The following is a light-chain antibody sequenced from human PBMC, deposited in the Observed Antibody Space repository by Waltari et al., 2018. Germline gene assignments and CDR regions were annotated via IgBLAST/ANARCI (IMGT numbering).Light chain of an antibody. CDR1: QDIGSW. CDR3: QQAKKFPAVS. CDR2: VAT. V-gene: IGKV1-12*01. Sequence: DIQMTQSPSSVSASVGDRVTINCRASQDIGSWLAWYQHKPGKAPKLLIYVATNLQSGVPSRFSGSGSGTDFTLTISGLQADDSAIYYCQQAKKFPAVSFGGGTKVEIK. J-gene: IGKJ4*01.